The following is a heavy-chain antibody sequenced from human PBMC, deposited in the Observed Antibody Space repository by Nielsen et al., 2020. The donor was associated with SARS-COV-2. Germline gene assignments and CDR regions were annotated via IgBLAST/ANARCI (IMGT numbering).Heavy chain of an antibody. J-gene: IGHJ6*02. CDR2: ISSDGSSK. CDR3: AKDDGMDV. CDR1: RFSFRTYA. V-gene: IGHV3-30-3*02. Sequence: GESLKISCAASRFSFRTYAMHWVRQAPDKGPEWVAMISSDGSSKYYADSVKGRSSISRDNSMNTLYLQMNSLRAEDTALYYCAKDDGMDVWGQGTTVTVSS.